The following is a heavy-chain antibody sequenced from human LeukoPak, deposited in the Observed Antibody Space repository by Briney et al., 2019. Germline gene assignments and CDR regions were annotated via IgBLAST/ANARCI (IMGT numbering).Heavy chain of an antibody. CDR2: INRSGST. Sequence: PSETLSLTCAVYGGSFSGYYWSWIRQPPGKGLEWTGEINRSGSTNYNPSLKSRVTISVDTSKNQFSLKLSSVTAADTAVYYCARGPQYYYYYYMDVWGKGTTVTVSS. CDR1: GGSFSGYY. J-gene: IGHJ6*03. V-gene: IGHV4-34*01. CDR3: ARGPQYYYYYYMDV.